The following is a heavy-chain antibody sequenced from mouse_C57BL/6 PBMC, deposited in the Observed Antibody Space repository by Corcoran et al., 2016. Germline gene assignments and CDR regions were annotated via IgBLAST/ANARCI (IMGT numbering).Heavy chain of an antibody. J-gene: IGHJ1*03. D-gene: IGHD1-1*01. CDR2: IWWDDDK. V-gene: IGHV8-8*01. CDR1: GFSLSTFGMG. Sequence: QVTLKESGPGILQPSQTLSLTCSFSGFSLSTFGMGVGWIRQPSGKGLEWLAHIWWDDDKYYNPALKSRLTISKDTSKNQVFLKIANVDTADTATYYCARIEDPNYYYGSSYYWYFDVWGTGTTVTVSS. CDR3: ARIEDPNYYYGSSYYWYFDV.